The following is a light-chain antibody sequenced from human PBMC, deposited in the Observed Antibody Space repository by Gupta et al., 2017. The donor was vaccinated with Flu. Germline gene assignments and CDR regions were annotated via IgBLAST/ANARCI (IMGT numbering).Light chain of an antibody. J-gene: IGLJ1*01. Sequence: SVVTQPPSASGTPGQRVTISCSGSSSNIGNHAVNWYQHRPGTAPRLLIYVNNKRHSGGTDRCSGSKSGTSAAPAISGRQAEEEADDYYGAWEDSMNGFYVFGPGTEFTVL. CDR2: VNN. CDR3: GAWEDSMNGFYV. CDR1: SSNIGNHA. V-gene: IGLV1-44*01.